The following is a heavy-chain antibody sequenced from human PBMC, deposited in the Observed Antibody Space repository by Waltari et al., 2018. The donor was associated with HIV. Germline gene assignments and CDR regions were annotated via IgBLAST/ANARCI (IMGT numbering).Heavy chain of an antibody. J-gene: IGHJ4*02. Sequence: EVQPLASGGGLVQPGGSLRISCAASGFTSRSYVMSWVRQAPGKGLEWVSAISGGGGSTYYADSVKGRFTISRDNSKNTLYLQMNSLRAEDTAIYYCAKGGHGGNSGPIDHWGQGTLVTVSS. CDR2: ISGGGGST. CDR1: GFTSRSYV. D-gene: IGHD2-21*02. V-gene: IGHV3-23*01. CDR3: AKGGHGGNSGPIDH.